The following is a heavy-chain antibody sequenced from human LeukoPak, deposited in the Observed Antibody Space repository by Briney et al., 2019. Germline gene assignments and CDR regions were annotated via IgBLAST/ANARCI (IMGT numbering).Heavy chain of an antibody. CDR3: ARVIVVVPIGVYHYYAMDV. D-gene: IGHD2-2*01. Sequence: SETLSLTCTVSGDSISTGGYYWAWIRQHRERGLEWIGYIYYSGSTHYNPSLQSRVTISVDTSKNQFSLNLNSVTAADTAVYYCARVIVVVPIGVYHYYAMDVWGQGTTVTVSS. CDR2: IYYSGST. V-gene: IGHV4-31*03. CDR1: GDSISTGGYY. J-gene: IGHJ6*02.